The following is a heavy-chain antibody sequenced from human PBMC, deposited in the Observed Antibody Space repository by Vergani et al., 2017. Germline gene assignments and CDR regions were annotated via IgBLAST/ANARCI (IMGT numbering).Heavy chain of an antibody. V-gene: IGHV4-61*02. J-gene: IGHJ4*02. CDR3: ARGRRAAGYSGPDS. Sequence: QVQLQESGPGLVKPSQPLSLTCTVSGASMSSVGYYWTWIRQSAGTRLEWIGDILGSGTANYNPYFQGRVSMSVATSTNQFSLTVSSVNATDTAVYYCARGRRAAGYSGPDSWGQGTRVTVSS. CDR1: GASMSSVGYY. CDR2: ILGSGTA. D-gene: IGHD1-26*01.